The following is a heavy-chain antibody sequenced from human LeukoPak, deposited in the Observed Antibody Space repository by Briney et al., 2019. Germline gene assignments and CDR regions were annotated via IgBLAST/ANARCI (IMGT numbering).Heavy chain of an antibody. J-gene: IGHJ4*02. CDR1: GFPFSDYY. Sequence: SGGSLRLSCATSGFPFSDYYMSWIRQAPGKGLEWVSYISSSCSTIYYADSVKGRFTTSRDNAKNSLYLQMNSLRAEDTAVYYCARDVTGTTFDYWGQGTLVTVSS. V-gene: IGHV3-11*01. CDR2: ISSSCSTI. D-gene: IGHD1-20*01. CDR3: ARDVTGTTFDY.